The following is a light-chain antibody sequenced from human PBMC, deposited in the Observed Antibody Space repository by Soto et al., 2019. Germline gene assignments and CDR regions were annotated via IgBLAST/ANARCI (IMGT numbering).Light chain of an antibody. Sequence: QYVLIQPPSASGTPGQRVTVSCSGGSSNIGSYTVNWYQQLPGAAPKLLIYRNSQRPSGVPDRFSASKSGTSASMAISGLQSEDEAEYYCAAWDDSLNGYVFGPGTKLTVL. CDR1: SSNIGSYT. J-gene: IGLJ1*01. CDR3: AAWDDSLNGYV. V-gene: IGLV1-44*01. CDR2: RNS.